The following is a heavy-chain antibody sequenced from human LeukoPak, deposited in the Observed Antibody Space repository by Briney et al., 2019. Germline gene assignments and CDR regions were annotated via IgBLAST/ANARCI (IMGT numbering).Heavy chain of an antibody. V-gene: IGHV4-34*01. Sequence: SETLSLTCAVYGGSFSGYYWSWIRQPPGKGLEWMGEINHSGSTNYNPSLKSRVTISVDTSKNQFSRKLSSVTAADTAVYYCARVPYSYGDYWGQGTLVTVSS. CDR3: ARVPYSYGDY. CDR1: GGSFSGYY. J-gene: IGHJ4*02. D-gene: IGHD5-18*01. CDR2: INHSGST.